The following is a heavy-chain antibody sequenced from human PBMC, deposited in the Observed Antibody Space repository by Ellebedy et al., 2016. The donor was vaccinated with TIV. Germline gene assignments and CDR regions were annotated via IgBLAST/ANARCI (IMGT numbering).Heavy chain of an antibody. CDR1: GFSFSNSN. J-gene: IGHJ4*02. Sequence: GESLKISCAVSGFSFSNSNLHWVRQASGKGLEWVARIRSRTNSYAATYGASVRGRFTISRDDSKNTVYLQMNSLKTEDTAVYYWLSSDLFDSWGQGALVTVSA. CDR3: LSSDLFDS. V-gene: IGHV3-73*01. D-gene: IGHD1-26*01. CDR2: IRSRTNSYAA.